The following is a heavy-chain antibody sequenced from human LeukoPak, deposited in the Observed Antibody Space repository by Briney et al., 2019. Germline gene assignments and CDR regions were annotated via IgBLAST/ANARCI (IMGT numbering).Heavy chain of an antibody. CDR1: GFTFSSYA. Sequence: GGSLRLSCAASGFTFSSYAMTWVRQAPGKGLEWVSTISGNGESTYFGDSVKGRFSISRDPSKNTLHLQMNSLRVEDTAVYFCAKNGNDHHRGRYFQHWGQGTLVTVPS. D-gene: IGHD6-19*01. J-gene: IGHJ1*01. V-gene: IGHV3-23*01. CDR3: AKNGNDHHRGRYFQH. CDR2: ISGNGEST.